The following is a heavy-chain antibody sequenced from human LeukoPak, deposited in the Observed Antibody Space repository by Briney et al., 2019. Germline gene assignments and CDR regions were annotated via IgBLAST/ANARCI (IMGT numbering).Heavy chain of an antibody. CDR1: GGSISSYY. J-gene: IGHJ4*02. CDR2: IYYTGST. V-gene: IGHV4-59*08. Sequence: SETLSLTCIVSGGSISSYYWSWIRQPPGKGLEWIGYIYYTGSTNYNPSLKSRVTISVDTSKKQISLKLTSVTAADTAVYYCARRWSSGRSLDFDYWGQGTLVTVSS. D-gene: IGHD3-22*01. CDR3: ARRWSSGRSLDFDY.